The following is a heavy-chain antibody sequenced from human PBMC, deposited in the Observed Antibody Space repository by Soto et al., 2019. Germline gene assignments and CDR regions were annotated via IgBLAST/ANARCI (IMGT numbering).Heavy chain of an antibody. CDR3: ATAIADDAFDI. CDR1: GYTFTSYG. J-gene: IGHJ3*02. CDR2: INAGNGNT. Sequence: GASVKVSCKASGYTFTSYGISWVRQAPGQRLEWMGWINAGNGNTKYSQKFQGRVTITRDTSASTAYMELSSLRSEDTAVYYCATAIADDAFDIWGRGTMVTVSS. V-gene: IGHV1-3*01. D-gene: IGHD2-2*01.